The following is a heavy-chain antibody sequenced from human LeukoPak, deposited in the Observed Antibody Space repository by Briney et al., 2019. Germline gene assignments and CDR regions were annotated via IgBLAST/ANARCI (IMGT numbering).Heavy chain of an antibody. CDR2: IYYSGST. V-gene: IGHV4-59*01. Sequence: PSETLSLTCTVSGGSISSYYWSWIRQPPGKGLEWIGYIYYSGSTNYNPSLKSRVTISVDTSKNQFSLKLSSVTAADTAVYYCARDPAAGTGTGVDIWGQGTMVTVSS. J-gene: IGHJ3*02. CDR3: ARDPAAGTGTGVDI. D-gene: IGHD6-13*01. CDR1: GGSISSYY.